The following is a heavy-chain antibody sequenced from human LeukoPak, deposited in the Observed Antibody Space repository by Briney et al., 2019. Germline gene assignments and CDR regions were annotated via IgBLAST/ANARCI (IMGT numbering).Heavy chain of an antibody. CDR2: IYFTGTT. Sequence: SETLSLTCTVSGGSISSYWSWIRQSPGKGLEWIGYIYFTGTTNYNPSLKSRLTISIDTSGNQFSLKLSSATAADTAIYYCVNGGSYLTKWGQGTLVTVSS. CDR1: GGSISSY. V-gene: IGHV4-59*01. D-gene: IGHD3-10*01. CDR3: VNGGSYLTK. J-gene: IGHJ4*02.